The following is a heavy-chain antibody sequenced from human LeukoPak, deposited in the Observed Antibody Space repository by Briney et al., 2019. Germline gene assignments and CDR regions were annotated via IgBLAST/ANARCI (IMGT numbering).Heavy chain of an antibody. Sequence: SETLSLTCAVYGVSFSGYYWSWIRQPPGKGLEWIGEINHSGSTNYNPSLKSRVTIFVDTSKNQFSLKLNSVTAADTAVYYCARHYGPWGQGTLVTVSS. CDR1: GVSFSGYY. J-gene: IGHJ5*02. CDR3: ARHYGP. CDR2: INHSGST. V-gene: IGHV4-34*01. D-gene: IGHD3-16*01.